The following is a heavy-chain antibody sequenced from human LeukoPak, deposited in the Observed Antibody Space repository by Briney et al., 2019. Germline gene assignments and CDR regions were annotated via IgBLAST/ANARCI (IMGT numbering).Heavy chain of an antibody. D-gene: IGHD6-19*01. J-gene: IGHJ5*02. CDR3: ARDREVAGTGWFDP. CDR2: IWYDGSNK. V-gene: IGHV3-33*01. CDR1: GFTFSSYG. Sequence: PGGSLRLSCAASGFTFSSYGMHWVRQAPGKGLEWVAVIWYDGSNKYYADSVKGRFTIFRDNSKNTLYLQMNSLRAEDTAVYYCARDREVAGTGWFDPWGQGTLVTVSS.